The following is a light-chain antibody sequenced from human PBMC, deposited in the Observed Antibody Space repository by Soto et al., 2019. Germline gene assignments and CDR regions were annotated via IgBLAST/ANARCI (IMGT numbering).Light chain of an antibody. CDR1: RSVSSY. CDR2: DAS. CDR3: QQRSNWPIT. Sequence: EIVLTQSHASLSLSPADPATLSCWATRSVSSYLAWYQRKPGQAPRLLIYDASSRPTDIPARFSGSGSGTDFTLTISSLEPEDFALYYCQQRSNWPITFGQGTHWRL. V-gene: IGKV3-11*01. J-gene: IGKJ5*01.